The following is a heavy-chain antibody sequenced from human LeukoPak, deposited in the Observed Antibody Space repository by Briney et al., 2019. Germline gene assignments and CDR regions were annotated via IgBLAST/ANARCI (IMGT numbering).Heavy chain of an antibody. V-gene: IGHV1-18*01. CDR2: ISAYNGNT. J-gene: IGHJ6*03. D-gene: IGHD1-26*01. CDR3: ARDGGSFYYYYYYYMDV. CDR1: GYTFTSYG. Sequence: ASVKVSCKASGYTFTSYGISWVRQAPGQGLEWMGWISAYNGNTNYAQKLQGRVTMTTDTSTSTAYMELRSLRSDDTAAYYCARDGGSFYYYYYYYMDVWGKGTTVTVSS.